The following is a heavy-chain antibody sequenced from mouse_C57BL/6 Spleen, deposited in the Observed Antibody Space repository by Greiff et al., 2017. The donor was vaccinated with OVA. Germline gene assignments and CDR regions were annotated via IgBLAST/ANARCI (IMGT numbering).Heavy chain of an antibody. Sequence: EVQLVESEGGLVQPGSSMKLSCTASGFTFSDYYMAWVRQVPEKGLEWVANINYDGSSTYYLDSLKSRFIISRDNAKNILYLQMSSLKSEDTATYYCARDTGKYFDYWGQGTTLTVSS. CDR3: ARDTGKYFDY. J-gene: IGHJ2*01. CDR1: GFTFSDYY. CDR2: INYDGSST. V-gene: IGHV5-16*01. D-gene: IGHD4-1*01.